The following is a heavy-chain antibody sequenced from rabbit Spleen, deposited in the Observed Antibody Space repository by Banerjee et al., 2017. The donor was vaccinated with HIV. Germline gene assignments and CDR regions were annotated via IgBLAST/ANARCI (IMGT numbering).Heavy chain of an antibody. J-gene: IGHJ4*01. V-gene: IGHV1S40*01. CDR3: ARDNSGNSIDFDL. CDR2: IWIGSGSA. D-gene: IGHD7-1*01. CDR1: GFTLSDYW. Sequence: QSLEESGGDLVKPGASLTLTCTASGFTLSDYWMSWVRQAPGKGLEWIACIWIGSGSAYYASWAKGRFTISKTSSTTVTLQMTSLTAADTATYFCARDNSGNSIDFDLLGQGTLVTVS.